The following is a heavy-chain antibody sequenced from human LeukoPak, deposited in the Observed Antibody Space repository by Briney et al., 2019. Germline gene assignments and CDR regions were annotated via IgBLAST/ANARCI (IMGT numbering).Heavy chain of an antibody. Sequence: PGGSLRLSCAASGFTFDDYAMHWVRQGPGKGLEWVSLISGDGGITYYGDSVKGRFTISRDNSKNSLYLQMNSLRTEETALYYCAKDIGGYSFAAEYWGREPWSPSPQ. CDR3: AKDIGGYSFAAEY. V-gene: IGHV3-43*02. D-gene: IGHD5-18*01. CDR2: ISGDGGIT. J-gene: IGHJ4*02. CDR1: GFTFDDYA.